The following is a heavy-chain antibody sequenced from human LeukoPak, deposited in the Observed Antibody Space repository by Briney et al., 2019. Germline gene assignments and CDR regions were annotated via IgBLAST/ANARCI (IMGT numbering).Heavy chain of an antibody. CDR2: MYTGGTP. V-gene: IGHV3-53*01. J-gene: IGHJ4*02. CDR1: GFSVTNNY. CDR3: ARGAATGPTLGFDY. Sequence: GGSLRLSCAASGFSVTNNYITWVRQAPGKGLEWVSVMYTGGTPYYTDSVKGRFTISRDISKNTLYLQMTSLRAEDTAVYYCARGAATGPTLGFDYWGQGTLVTVSS. D-gene: IGHD6-13*01.